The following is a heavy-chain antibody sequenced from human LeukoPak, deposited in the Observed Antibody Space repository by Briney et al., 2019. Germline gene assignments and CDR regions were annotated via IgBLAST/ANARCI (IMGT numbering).Heavy chain of an antibody. CDR2: IFHSGST. CDR1: GGSISGYY. Sequence: SETLSLTCTVSGGSISGYYWGWMRQPPGKRLEWIGYIFHSGSTNYNPSLKSRVTISVDTSKNQFSLKLSSVTAADTAVYYCTRENYFDYWGQGMLVIVSS. J-gene: IGHJ4*02. V-gene: IGHV4-59*01. CDR3: TRENYFDY.